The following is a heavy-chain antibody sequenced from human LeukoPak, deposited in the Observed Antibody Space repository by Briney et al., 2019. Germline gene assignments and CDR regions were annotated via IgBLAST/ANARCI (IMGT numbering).Heavy chain of an antibody. CDR3: ARGREVAAAGYFDY. V-gene: IGHV3-48*01. Sequence: GGSLRLSCAASGFTFSSYSMNWVRQAPGKGLEWVSYISSSSSTIYYADSVKGRFTISRDNAKNPLYLQMNSLRAEDTAVYYCARGREVAAAGYFDYWGQGTLVTVSS. CDR2: ISSSSSTI. D-gene: IGHD6-13*01. CDR1: GFTFSSYS. J-gene: IGHJ4*02.